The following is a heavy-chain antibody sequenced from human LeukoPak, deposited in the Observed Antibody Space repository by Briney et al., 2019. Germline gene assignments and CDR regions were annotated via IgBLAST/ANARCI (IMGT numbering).Heavy chain of an antibody. V-gene: IGHV1-2*02. CDR3: ARDRTTVTRYSDY. J-gene: IGHJ4*02. CDR2: INPNSGGT. CDR1: GYTFTGYY. D-gene: IGHD4-17*01. Sequence: GASVKVSCKASGYTFTGYYMHWVRQAPGQGLEWMGWINPNSGGTNYAQKLQGRVTMTTDTSTSTAYMELRSLRSDDTAVYYCARDRTTVTRYSDYWGQGTLVTVSS.